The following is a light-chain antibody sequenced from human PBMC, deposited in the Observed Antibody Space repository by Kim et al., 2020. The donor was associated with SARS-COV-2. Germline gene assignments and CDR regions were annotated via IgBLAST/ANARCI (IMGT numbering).Light chain of an antibody. V-gene: IGKV1-5*03. CDR1: QSISSW. CDR3: QQYNNYPQT. Sequence: SASVGDRVTITCRASQSISSWLAWYQQKPGKAPELLIYRATYLEPGVPSRFSGSGSGTEFTLAINRLQPEDFATYYCQQYNNYPQTFGQGTKLEIK. CDR2: RAT. J-gene: IGKJ2*01.